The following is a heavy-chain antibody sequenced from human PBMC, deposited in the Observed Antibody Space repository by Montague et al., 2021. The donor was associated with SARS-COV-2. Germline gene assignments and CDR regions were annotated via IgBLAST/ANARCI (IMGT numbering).Heavy chain of an antibody. J-gene: IGHJ4*02. CDR1: GGSISSGGYY. CDR2: IYYSGST. D-gene: IGHD3-3*01. Sequence: TLSLTCTVSGGSISSGGYYWSWIRQHPGKGLEWIGYIYYSGSTYYNPSLKSRVTISVDTYKNQFSLKLSSVTAADSAVYYCARAGITIFGVVTRYDYWGQGTLVTVSS. CDR3: ARAGITIFGVVTRYDY. V-gene: IGHV4-31*03.